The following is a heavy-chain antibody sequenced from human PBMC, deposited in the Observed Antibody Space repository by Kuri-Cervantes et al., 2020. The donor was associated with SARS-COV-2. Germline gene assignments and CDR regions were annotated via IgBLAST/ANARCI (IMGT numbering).Heavy chain of an antibody. D-gene: IGHD3-3*01. CDR3: ARGGNYDFWSGSPPPYYMDV. CDR2: INPNSGGT. Sequence: GGSLRLSCKASGYTFTGYYMHWVRQAPGQGLEWMGWINPNSGGTNYAQKFQGRVTMTRDTSISTAYMELSRLRSDDTAVYYCARGGNYDFWSGSPPPYYMDVWGKGTTVTVSS. V-gene: IGHV1-2*02. J-gene: IGHJ6*03. CDR1: GYTFTGYY.